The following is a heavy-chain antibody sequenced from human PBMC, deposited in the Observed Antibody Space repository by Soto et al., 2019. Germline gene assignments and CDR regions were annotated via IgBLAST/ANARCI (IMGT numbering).Heavy chain of an antibody. CDR3: AREGGSGGSCYGCYDY. CDR2: ISAYNGNT. CDR1: GYTFTSYG. J-gene: IGHJ4*02. D-gene: IGHD2-15*01. V-gene: IGHV1-18*01. Sequence: ASVKVSCKASGYTFTSYGISWVRQAPGQGLEWMGWISAYNGNTNYAQKLQGRVTMTTDTSTSTAYMELRSLRSDDTAVYYCAREGGSGGSCYGCYDYWGQGTLVTSPQ.